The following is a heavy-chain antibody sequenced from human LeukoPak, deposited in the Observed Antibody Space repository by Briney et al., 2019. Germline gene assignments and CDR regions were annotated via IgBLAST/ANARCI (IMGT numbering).Heavy chain of an antibody. J-gene: IGHJ4*02. CDR2: ISSSSSYI. Sequence: GGSLRLSCAASGLTFSSYSMNWVRQAPGKGLEWVSSISSSSSYIYYADSVKGRFTISRDNGKNSLYLQMNSLRAEDTAVYYCARDGSYSSSWYFDYWGQGTLVTVSS. CDR3: ARDGSYSSSWYFDY. V-gene: IGHV3-21*01. D-gene: IGHD6-13*01. CDR1: GLTFSSYS.